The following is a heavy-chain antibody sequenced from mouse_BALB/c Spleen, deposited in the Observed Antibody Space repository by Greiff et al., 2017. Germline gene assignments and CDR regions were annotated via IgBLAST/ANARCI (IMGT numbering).Heavy chain of an antibody. CDR1: GYAFTSYN. CDR2: IDPYNGGT. CDR3: ARRIGPYGSSWYFDV. J-gene: IGHJ1*01. Sequence: EVQPQESGPELVKPGASVKVSCKASGYAFTSYNMYWVKQSHGKSLEWIGYIDPYNGGTSYNQKFKGKATLTVDKSSSTAYMHLNSLTSEDSAVYYCARRIGPYGSSWYFDVWGAGTTVTVSS. V-gene: IGHV1S135*01. D-gene: IGHD1-1*01.